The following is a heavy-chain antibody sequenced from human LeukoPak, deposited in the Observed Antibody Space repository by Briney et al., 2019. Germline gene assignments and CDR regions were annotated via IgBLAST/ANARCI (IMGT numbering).Heavy chain of an antibody. D-gene: IGHD3-10*01. CDR2: IYFSGST. CDR3: ARRPYYYGSGSYYYYYMDV. CDR1: GHSISTGSHC. Sequence: PSETLSLTCTVYGHSISTGSHCWGWIRQPPGNGLEWIGSIYFSGSTYYNPSLKSRVTISVNTSKNQFSLNLSSVTAADTAVYYCARRPYYYGSGSYYYYYMDVWGKGTTVTVSS. V-gene: IGHV4-39*01. J-gene: IGHJ6*03.